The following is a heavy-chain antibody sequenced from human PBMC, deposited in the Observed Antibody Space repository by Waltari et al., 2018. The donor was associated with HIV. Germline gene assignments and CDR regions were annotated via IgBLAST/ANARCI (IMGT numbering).Heavy chain of an antibody. Sequence: QVQLVESGGGVVQPGRSLRLSCAASGFTFSSYAMHWVRQAPGKGLEWVASISNDGDNKYDADPGKGRFNNSRDNSKNTLYLQMNSLRAGDTAVYCCAGDRGGGNYGDYEPLFDYWGQGTLVTVSS. CDR3: AGDRGGGNYGDYEPLFDY. CDR2: ISNDGDNK. D-gene: IGHD4-17*01. J-gene: IGHJ4*02. CDR1: GFTFSSYA. V-gene: IGHV3-30-3*01.